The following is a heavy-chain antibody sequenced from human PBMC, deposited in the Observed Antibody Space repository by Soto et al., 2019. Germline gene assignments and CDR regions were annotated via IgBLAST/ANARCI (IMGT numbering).Heavy chain of an antibody. CDR2: MNPGSGDT. V-gene: IGHV1-8*01. D-gene: IGHD3-16*01. CDR1: GYSSTNND. J-gene: IGHJ5*02. CDR3: ARMATFGSLNWFDP. Sequence: ASVKVSCKASGYSSTNNDVTWVRQDTGQGLEWMGWMNPGSGDTGYAQKFQGRVTMTRDISIATAYMELSSLRSDDTAIYYCARMATFGSLNWFDPWGQGTLVSVSS.